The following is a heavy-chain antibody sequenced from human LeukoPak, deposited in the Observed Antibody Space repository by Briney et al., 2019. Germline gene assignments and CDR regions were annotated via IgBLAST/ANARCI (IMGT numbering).Heavy chain of an antibody. J-gene: IGHJ4*02. CDR1: GFTFSNYW. D-gene: IGHD3-10*01. Sequence: GGSLRLSCVVSGFTFSNYWMTWVRQAPGKGLEWVANIQQDGSEKYYADSVKGRFTISRDNSKSTLYIQMNSLRAEDTAVYYCARAKPKNMVRGLIMRRESRYYFDYWGQGTLVTVSS. V-gene: IGHV3-7*03. CDR3: ARAKPKNMVRGLIMRRESRYYFDY. CDR2: IQQDGSEK.